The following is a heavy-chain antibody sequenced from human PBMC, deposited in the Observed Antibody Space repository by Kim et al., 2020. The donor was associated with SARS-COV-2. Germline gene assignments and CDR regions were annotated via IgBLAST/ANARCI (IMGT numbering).Heavy chain of an antibody. V-gene: IGHV3-48*02. Sequence: VKGRFTISRDNTKNSLYLQMDSLRDEDTAVYYCASVIAAAGIPYYYYAMDVWGQGTTVTVSS. J-gene: IGHJ6*02. CDR3: ASVIAAAGIPYYYYAMDV. D-gene: IGHD6-13*01.